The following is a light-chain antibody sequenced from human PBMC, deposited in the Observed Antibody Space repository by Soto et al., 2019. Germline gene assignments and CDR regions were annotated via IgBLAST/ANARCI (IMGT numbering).Light chain of an antibody. Sequence: QSVLTQPPSASGTPGQTVTISCSGRSSNIGKNTVSWYQHLPGTAPKLLIYSDNNRPSGVPDRFSGSKSGTSASLAITGLQPEDEADYYCQSYDSSLTTFVFGTGTKVTVL. J-gene: IGLJ1*01. CDR3: QSYDSSLTTFV. V-gene: IGLV1-44*01. CDR1: SSNIGKNT. CDR2: SDN.